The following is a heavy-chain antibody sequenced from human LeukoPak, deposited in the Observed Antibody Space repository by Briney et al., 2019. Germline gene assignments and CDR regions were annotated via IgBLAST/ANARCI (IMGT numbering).Heavy chain of an antibody. D-gene: IGHD3-10*01. V-gene: IGHV4-61*02. J-gene: IGHJ3*02. Sequence: PSETLSLTCTVSGDSISSGDYYWSWIRQPAGKGLEWIGRISSSGSTNYNPSLKSRVTISVDTSKNQFSLKLSSVTAADTAVYYCARFASRSGSGSSRAFDIWGQGTMVTVSS. CDR3: ARFASRSGSGSSRAFDI. CDR1: GDSISSGDYY. CDR2: ISSSGST.